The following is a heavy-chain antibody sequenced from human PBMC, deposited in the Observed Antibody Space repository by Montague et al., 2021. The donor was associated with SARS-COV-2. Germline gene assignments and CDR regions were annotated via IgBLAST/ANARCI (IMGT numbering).Heavy chain of an antibody. D-gene: IGHD2-15*01. CDR2: IYYSGST. V-gene: IGHV4-59*12. J-gene: IGHJ5*02. Sequence: SETLSLTCTVSGGSFSRYYWSWIRQPPGKGLEWIGYIYYSGSTNYTPSLKSRVTISVDTSKNQFSLKLSSVTAADTAVYYCASDSGGGSSEGWFGFDPWGQGTLVTVSS. CDR3: ASDSGGGSSEGWFGFDP. CDR1: GGSFSRYY.